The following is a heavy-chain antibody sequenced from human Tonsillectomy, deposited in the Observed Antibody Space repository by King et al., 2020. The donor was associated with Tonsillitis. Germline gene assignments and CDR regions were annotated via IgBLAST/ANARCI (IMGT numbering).Heavy chain of an antibody. J-gene: IGHJ6*02. D-gene: IGHD3-22*01. CDR2: INPSGGST. V-gene: IGHV1-46*01. Sequence: QLVQSGAEVKKPGASVKVSCKASGYTFTSYYMHWVRQAPGQGLEWMGIINPSGGSTSYAQKFQGRVTMTRDTPTSTVYMELSSLRSEDTAVYYCARDPPYYYDSSGYYSRYYYYGMDVWGQGTTVTVSS. CDR3: ARDPPYYYDSSGYYSRYYYYGMDV. CDR1: GYTFTSYY.